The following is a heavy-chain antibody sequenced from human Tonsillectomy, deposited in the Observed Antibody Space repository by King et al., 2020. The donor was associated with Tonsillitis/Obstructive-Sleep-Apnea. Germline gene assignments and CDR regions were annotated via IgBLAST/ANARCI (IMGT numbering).Heavy chain of an antibody. CDR2: ISPYNGDT. V-gene: IGHV1-18*01. Sequence: VQLVESGAEVKKPGASVKVSCKASGYTFTSYGITWVRQAPGQGLEWMGWISPYNGDTNSAQKLQGRVTMTTGTSTSTAYMELRSLRSDDTAVYYCASDSMSHYYDSSAYYTFDYWGQGTLVTVSS. D-gene: IGHD3-22*01. CDR3: ASDSMSHYYDSSAYYTFDY. J-gene: IGHJ4*02. CDR1: GYTFTSYG.